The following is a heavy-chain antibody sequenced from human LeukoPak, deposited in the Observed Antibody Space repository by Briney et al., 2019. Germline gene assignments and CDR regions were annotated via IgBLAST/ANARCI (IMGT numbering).Heavy chain of an antibody. J-gene: IGHJ2*01. D-gene: IGHD6-19*01. Sequence: SETLSLTCTVSGGSISSSSYYWSWIRQPAGKGLEWIGRIYTSGSTNYDPSLKSRVTMSVDTSKNQFSLKLSSVTAADTAVYYCARDRIAVAGEHFDLWGRGTLVTVSS. CDR1: GGSISSSSYY. CDR3: ARDRIAVAGEHFDL. CDR2: IYTSGST. V-gene: IGHV4-61*02.